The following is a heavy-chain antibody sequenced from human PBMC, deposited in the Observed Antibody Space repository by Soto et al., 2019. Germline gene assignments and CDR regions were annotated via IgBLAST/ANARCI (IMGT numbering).Heavy chain of an antibody. Sequence: GGSLRLSCAASGFTFSSYSMNWVRQAPGKGLEWVSSISVSSSYIYYADSVKGRFTISRDNAKNSLYLQMNSLRAEDTAVYYCARDWTYDGSGLDHYYYGMDVWGQGTTVTVSS. CDR1: GFTFSSYS. J-gene: IGHJ6*02. CDR3: ARDWTYDGSGLDHYYYGMDV. V-gene: IGHV3-21*01. CDR2: ISVSSSYI. D-gene: IGHD3-22*01.